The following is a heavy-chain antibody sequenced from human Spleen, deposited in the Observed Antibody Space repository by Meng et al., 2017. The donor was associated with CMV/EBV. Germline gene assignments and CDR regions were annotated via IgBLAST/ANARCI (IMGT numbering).Heavy chain of an antibody. CDR3: ARVGPTSWFDP. CDR2: IHHSGNT. V-gene: IGHV4-34*09. D-gene: IGHD3-16*01. CDR1: GGSFSGYY. Sequence: LTCAVYGGSFSGYYWSWIRQPPGKGLEWIGYIHHSGNTYYNPSFKSRLAMSVDTSKNQFSLRVNSMTVADTAVYFCARVGPTSWFDPWGQGTLVTVSS. J-gene: IGHJ5*02.